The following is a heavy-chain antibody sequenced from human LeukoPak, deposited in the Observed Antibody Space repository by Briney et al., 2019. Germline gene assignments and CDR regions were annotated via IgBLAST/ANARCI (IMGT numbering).Heavy chain of an antibody. V-gene: IGHV4-39*07. CDR2: IYYSGST. J-gene: IGHJ5*02. Sequence: PSETLSLTCTVSGGSISSSSYYWGWIRQPPGKGLEWIGSIYYSGSTYYNPSLKSRVTISVDTSKNQFSLKLSSVTAADTAVYYCASHPSRDYYDSSGYHWGQGTLVTVSS. CDR1: GGSISSSSYY. CDR3: ASHPSRDYYDSSGYH. D-gene: IGHD3-22*01.